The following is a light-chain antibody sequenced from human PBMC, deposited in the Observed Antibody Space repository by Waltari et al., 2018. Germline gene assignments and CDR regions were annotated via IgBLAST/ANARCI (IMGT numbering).Light chain of an antibody. CDR1: SLRSNY. CDR2: GKN. V-gene: IGLV3-19*01. Sequence: SSELTQDPAVSVALGQTVRITCQGDSLRSNYATWYQQKPGQAPILVIYGKNNRPSWIPDRFSGSSSGNTASLTITGAQAEDEADYYCNSRDSSAKGVFGGGTKLTVL. J-gene: IGLJ3*02. CDR3: NSRDSSAKGV.